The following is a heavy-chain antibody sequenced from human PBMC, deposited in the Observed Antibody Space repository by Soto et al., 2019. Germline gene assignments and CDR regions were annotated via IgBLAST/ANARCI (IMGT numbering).Heavy chain of an antibody. D-gene: IGHD3-16*01. V-gene: IGHV1-3*01. CDR1: GYTFTSYA. CDR3: VMLDVYVPPSPQVV. CDR2: INAGNGNT. J-gene: IGHJ6*02. Sequence: ASVKVSCKASGYTFTSYAMHWVRQAPGQRLEWMGRINAGNGNTKYSQKFQGRVTITRDTSASTAYMELRSLRSNDTAIYYCVMLDVYVPPSPQVVWGQGTTVTVFS.